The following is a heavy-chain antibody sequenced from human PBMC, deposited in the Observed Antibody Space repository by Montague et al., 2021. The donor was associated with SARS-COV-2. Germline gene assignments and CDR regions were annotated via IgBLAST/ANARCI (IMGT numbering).Heavy chain of an antibody. J-gene: IGHJ4*02. D-gene: IGHD6-19*01. CDR1: GGFISSSNW. CDR3: ARDFVAAVPDRFDS. Sequence: SETLSLTCAVSGGFISSSNWWCWFRQPPGGGLEWFGGIFHSGAASYNHSLKSRLTISMDKSKNEFSLKLNSVTAADTAMYYCARDFVAAVPDRFDSWGQGVLVTVSS. V-gene: IGHV4/OR15-8*02. CDR2: IFHSGAA.